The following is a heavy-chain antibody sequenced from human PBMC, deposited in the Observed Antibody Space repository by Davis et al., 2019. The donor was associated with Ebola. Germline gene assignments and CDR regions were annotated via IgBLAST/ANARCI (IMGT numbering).Heavy chain of an antibody. CDR2: INTYSGGT. V-gene: IGHV1-2*02. J-gene: IGHJ4*02. Sequence: ASVQVSCKASDYTFTGYYMHWVRHAPGHGLVWMGWINTYSGGTKYAQKFQGRVTMARDTSINRAYMELSRLRSDDTAVYYCAAVGTSVTAFNHWGQGTLVTVSS. CDR3: AAVGTSVTAFNH. CDR1: DYTFTGYY. D-gene: IGHD4-17*01.